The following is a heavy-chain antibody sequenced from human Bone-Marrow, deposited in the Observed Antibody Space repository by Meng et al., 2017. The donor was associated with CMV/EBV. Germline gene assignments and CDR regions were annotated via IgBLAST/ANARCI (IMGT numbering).Heavy chain of an antibody. CDR2: INSDGTYT. V-gene: IGHV3-74*01. D-gene: IGHD6-19*01. CDR3: AGYGSGWFLY. CDR1: GFTFSNCW. Sequence: LSCAVSGFTFSNCWMYWVRQAPGKGLVWVSRINSDGTYTTYADSVKGRFSISRDNAKNTLYLQMDSLGAEDTAVYYCAGYGSGWFLYWGQGTLVTVSS. J-gene: IGHJ4*02.